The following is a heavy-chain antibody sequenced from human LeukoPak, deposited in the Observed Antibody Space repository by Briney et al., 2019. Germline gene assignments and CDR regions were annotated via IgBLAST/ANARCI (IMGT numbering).Heavy chain of an antibody. Sequence: PGGSLRLSCAASGFTFSSYWMHWVRQAPGKGLVWVSRINSDGSSTNYADSVKGGFTISRDNDKNTLYLQMNSLRAEDTAVYYCAREFRVLPYMWVQGTMVTVSS. CDR3: AREFRVLPYM. V-gene: IGHV3-74*01. J-gene: IGHJ3*02. D-gene: IGHD3-10*01. CDR1: GFTFSSYW. CDR2: INSDGSST.